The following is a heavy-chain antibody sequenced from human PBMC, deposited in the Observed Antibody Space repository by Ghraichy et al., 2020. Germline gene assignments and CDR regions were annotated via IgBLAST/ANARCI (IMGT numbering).Heavy chain of an antibody. CDR3: ARAESAAGPEYMRL. D-gene: IGHD6-13*01. CDR2: IYSTGNT. CDR1: GDSISSGDFY. J-gene: IGHJ1*01. V-gene: IGHV4-30-4*01. Sequence: SQTLSLTCTVSGDSISSGDFYWIWIRQPPGKGLEFIGYIYSTGNTYYSPSLKSQPTISLDTSKNQLSLTLDFVTVADTAMYFCARAESAAGPEYMRLWGQGTLVTVSS.